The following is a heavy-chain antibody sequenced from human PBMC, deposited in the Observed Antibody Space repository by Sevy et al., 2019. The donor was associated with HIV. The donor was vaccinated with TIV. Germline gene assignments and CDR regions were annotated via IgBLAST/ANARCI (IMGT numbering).Heavy chain of an antibody. Sequence: GGSLRLSCAASGFTFSNYAMSWVRQAPGKGLEWVSSISRRGSSTDYADPVKGRFTISGDNSMNTLYLQMNSLRAEDTAVYYCAKVDVVVPVADYGLDVWGQGTTVTVSS. J-gene: IGHJ6*02. CDR1: GFTFSNYA. CDR3: AKVDVVVPVADYGLDV. V-gene: IGHV3-23*01. D-gene: IGHD2-2*01. CDR2: ISRRGSST.